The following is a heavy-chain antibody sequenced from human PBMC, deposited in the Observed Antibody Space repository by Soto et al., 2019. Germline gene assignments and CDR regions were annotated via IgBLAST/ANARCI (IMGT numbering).Heavy chain of an antibody. J-gene: IGHJ4*02. CDR2: ISGSGGST. V-gene: IGHV3-23*01. CDR3: AKDLGRSGRIVVVAATVEY. CDR1: GFTFSSYA. D-gene: IGHD2-15*01. Sequence: GGSLRLSCAASGFTFSSYAMSWVRQAPGKGLEWVSAISGSGGSTYYADSVKGRFTISRDNSKNTLYLQMNSLRAEDTAVYYCAKDLGRSGRIVVVAATVEYWGQGTLVTVSS.